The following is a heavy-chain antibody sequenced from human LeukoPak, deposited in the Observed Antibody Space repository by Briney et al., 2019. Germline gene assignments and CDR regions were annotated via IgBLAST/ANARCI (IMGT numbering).Heavy chain of an antibody. J-gene: IGHJ4*02. CDR3: ARRDYDILTGYYNYFDY. CDR2: IYPGDSDT. D-gene: IGHD3-9*01. Sequence: GESLKISCKGSGYSFTSYWIGWVCQMPGKGLEWMGIIYPGDSDTRYSPSFQGQVTISADKSISTAYLQWSSLKASDTAMYYCARRDYDILTGYYNYFDYWGQGTLVTVSS. CDR1: GYSFTSYW. V-gene: IGHV5-51*01.